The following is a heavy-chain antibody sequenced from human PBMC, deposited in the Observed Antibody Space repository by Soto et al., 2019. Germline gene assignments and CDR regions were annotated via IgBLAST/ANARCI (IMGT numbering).Heavy chain of an antibody. Sequence: QVQLQESGPGLVKPSQTLSLTCTVSGGSISSGGYYWSWIRQHPGKGLEWIGYIYYSGSTYFNPSLKSRVTISVDTSKNQFALKLNSVTAADTAVYYCARWGGSSRPCDYWGQGTLVTVSS. V-gene: IGHV4-31*03. CDR2: IYYSGST. CDR3: ARWGGSSRPCDY. CDR1: GGSISSGGYY. J-gene: IGHJ4*02. D-gene: IGHD6-6*01.